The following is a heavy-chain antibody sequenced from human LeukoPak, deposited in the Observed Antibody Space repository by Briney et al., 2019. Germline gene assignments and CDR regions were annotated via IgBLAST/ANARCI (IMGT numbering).Heavy chain of an antibody. CDR1: GLIFTGSW. J-gene: IGHJ4*02. D-gene: IGHD1-26*01. CDR2: INPDGSDK. V-gene: IGHV3-7*03. CDR3: AKRDTTY. Sequence: GGSLRLSCAASGLIFTGSWMSWVRQTPGKGLEWVANINPDGSDKYYVDSVKGRFTISRDNSKNTLYLQMNSLRAEDTAIYYCAKRDTTYWGQGTLVTVSS.